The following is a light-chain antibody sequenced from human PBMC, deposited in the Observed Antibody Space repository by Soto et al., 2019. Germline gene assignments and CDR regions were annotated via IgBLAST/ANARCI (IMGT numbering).Light chain of an antibody. Sequence: QLVLTQSYSASASLGSSVKLTCTLSSGYSSYIIAWHQQQPGKAPRYLMKLEGSGSYNKGSGVPDRFSGSSSGADRYLTISNLQSEDEADYYCETWDSNFWVFGGGTKVTVL. CDR1: SGYSSYI. V-gene: IGLV4-60*03. CDR2: LEGSGSY. J-gene: IGLJ3*02. CDR3: ETWDSNFWV.